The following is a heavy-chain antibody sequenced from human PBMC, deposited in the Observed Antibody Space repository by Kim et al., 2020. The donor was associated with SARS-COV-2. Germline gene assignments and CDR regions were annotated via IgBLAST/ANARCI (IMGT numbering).Heavy chain of an antibody. CDR3: ARVKKDQLLWFRVADAFDI. V-gene: IGHV4-59*01. J-gene: IGHJ3*02. D-gene: IGHD2-2*01. Sequence: KSRVTISVDTSKNQFSLKLSSVTAADTAVYYCARVKKDQLLWFRVADAFDIWGQGTMVTVSS.